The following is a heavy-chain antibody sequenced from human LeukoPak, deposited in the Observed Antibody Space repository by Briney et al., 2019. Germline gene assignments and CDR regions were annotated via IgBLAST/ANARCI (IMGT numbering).Heavy chain of an antibody. CDR2: INHSGGT. J-gene: IGHJ4*02. CDR3: ARGRGYCSSTSCYQFDY. Sequence: SETLSLTCAVYGGSFSGYYWSWIRQPPGKGLEWIGEINHSGGTNYNPSLKSRVTISVDTSKNQFSLKLSSVTAADTAVYYCARGRGYCSSTSCYQFDYWGQGTLVTVSS. V-gene: IGHV4-34*01. D-gene: IGHD2-2*01. CDR1: GGSFSGYY.